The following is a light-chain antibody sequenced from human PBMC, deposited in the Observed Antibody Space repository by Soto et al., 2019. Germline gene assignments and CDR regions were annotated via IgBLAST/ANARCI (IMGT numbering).Light chain of an antibody. V-gene: IGLV2-14*01. Sequence: QSALTQPASVSGSPEQSITISCTGTSSDVGAYNYVSWYQQHPGKAPKLMIYEVSNRPSGVSNRFSGSKSGNTASLTISGLQAEDEADYYCCSYTSSSTLHVFGTGTKLTVL. CDR3: CSYTSSSTLHV. CDR1: SSDVGAYNY. J-gene: IGLJ1*01. CDR2: EVS.